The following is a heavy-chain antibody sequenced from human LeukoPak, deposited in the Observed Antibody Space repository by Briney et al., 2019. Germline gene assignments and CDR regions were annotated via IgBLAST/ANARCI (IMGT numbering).Heavy chain of an antibody. CDR1: GYTLTELS. J-gene: IGHJ4*02. V-gene: IGHV1-24*01. CDR3: ATPLRGYDPPYFDY. Sequence: ASVKVSCKVSGYTLTELSMHWVRRAPGKGLEWMGGFDPEDGETIYAQKFQGRVTMTEDTSTDTAYMELSSLRSEDTAVYYCATPLRGYDPPYFDYWGQGTLVTVSS. CDR2: FDPEDGET. D-gene: IGHD5-12*01.